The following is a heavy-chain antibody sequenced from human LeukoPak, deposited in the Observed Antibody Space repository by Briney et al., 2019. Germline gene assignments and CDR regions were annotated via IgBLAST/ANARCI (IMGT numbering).Heavy chain of an antibody. Sequence: SETLSLTSTVPVGSTSGSYWSWIRQPQGKGLGWMGYIYYSGSTNYNPSLKSRVTISVDTSKSQFSLKLSSVTAADTAVYYCARVRGDYPPIDSYFDYWGQGTLVTVSS. V-gene: IGHV4-59*01. CDR1: VGSTSGSY. D-gene: IGHD4-17*01. CDR3: ARVRGDYPPIDSYFDY. J-gene: IGHJ4*02. CDR2: IYYSGST.